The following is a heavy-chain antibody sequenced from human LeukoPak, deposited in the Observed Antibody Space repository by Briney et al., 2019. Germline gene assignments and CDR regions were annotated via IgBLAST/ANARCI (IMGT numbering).Heavy chain of an antibody. J-gene: IGHJ5*02. D-gene: IGHD3-22*01. CDR1: GGSFGGYY. Sequence: SETLSLTCAVYGGSFGGYYWSWIRQPPGKGLEWIGRIYTSGSTNYNPSLKSRVTMSVDTSKNQFSLKLSSVTAADTAVYYCARDLGATYDSSGFNWFDPWGQGTLVTVSS. V-gene: IGHV4-59*10. CDR3: ARDLGATYDSSGFNWFDP. CDR2: IYTSGST.